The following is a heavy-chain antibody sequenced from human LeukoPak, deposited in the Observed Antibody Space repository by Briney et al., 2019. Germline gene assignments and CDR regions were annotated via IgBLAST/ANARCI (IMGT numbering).Heavy chain of an antibody. V-gene: IGHV3-9*01. J-gene: IGHJ3*02. CDR1: GFTFTDHA. Sequence: GGSLRLSCAASGFTFTDHAMDWVRQAPGKGLEWVLGINWNSDNIGYADSVKGRFTISRDDAKKSLFLQMNSLRTEDTALYYCARASYYYDTTGLGAVDIWGQGTMVTVSS. CDR2: INWNSDNI. CDR3: ARASYYYDTTGLGAVDI. D-gene: IGHD3-22*01.